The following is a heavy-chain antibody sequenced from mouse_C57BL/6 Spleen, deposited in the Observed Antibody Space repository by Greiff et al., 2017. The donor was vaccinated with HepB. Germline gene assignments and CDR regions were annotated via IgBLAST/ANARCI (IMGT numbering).Heavy chain of an antibody. D-gene: IGHD1-1*01. CDR3: ARRYYGSSYPYAMDY. J-gene: IGHJ4*01. Sequence: VQLQQSGAELVKPGASVKLSCTASGFNIKDYYMHWVKQRTEQGLEWIGRIDPEDGETKYAPKFQGKATITADTSSNTAYLQLSSLTSEDTAVYYCARRYYGSSYPYAMDYWGQGPSVTVSS. CDR1: GFNIKDYY. V-gene: IGHV14-2*01. CDR2: IDPEDGET.